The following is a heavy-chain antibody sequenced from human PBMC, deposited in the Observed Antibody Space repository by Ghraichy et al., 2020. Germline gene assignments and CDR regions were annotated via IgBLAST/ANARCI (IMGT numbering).Heavy chain of an antibody. J-gene: IGHJ6*02. Sequence: GGSLRLSCAASGFMLSTYNMNWVRQAPGRGLEWVSSITSSSSYRYYEDSVKGRFIISRDNAKNSLYLQMNSLRAEDTAVYYCARDMRDFWSGYYPLFYGMYVWGQGTTVTVSS. V-gene: IGHV3-21*01. CDR1: GFMLSTYN. CDR3: ARDMRDFWSGYYPLFYGMYV. D-gene: IGHD3-3*01. CDR2: ITSSSSYR.